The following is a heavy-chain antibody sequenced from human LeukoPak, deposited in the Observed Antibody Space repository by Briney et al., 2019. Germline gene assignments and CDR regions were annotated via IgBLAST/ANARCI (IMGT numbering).Heavy chain of an antibody. D-gene: IGHD5-18*01. CDR1: GASISDYC. V-gene: IGHV4-4*09. Sequence: SETLSLTCTISGASISDYCWSWIRQSPAKALEWIGYIYTSGSTNYNPSLKSRVTMSVDTSKNQFSLKLSSVTAADTAVYYCARDYGDTARQHPAEYNWFDPWGQGTLVTVS. CDR3: ARDYGDTARQHPAEYNWFDP. CDR2: IYTSGST. J-gene: IGHJ5*02.